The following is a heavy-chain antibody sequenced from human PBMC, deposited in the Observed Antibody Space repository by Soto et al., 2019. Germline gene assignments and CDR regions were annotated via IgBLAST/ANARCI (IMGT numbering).Heavy chain of an antibody. CDR1: GGSISSSSYY. V-gene: IGHV4-39*02. D-gene: IGHD4-17*01. CDR3: ARDYGDFLYYYYYGMDV. J-gene: IGHJ6*02. CDR2: IYYSGST. Sequence: SETLSLTCTVSGGSISSSSYYWGWIRQPPGKGLEWIGSIYYSGSTYYNPSLKSRVTISVDTSKNQFSLKLSSVTAADTAVYYCARDYGDFLYYYYYGMDVWGQGTTVTVSS.